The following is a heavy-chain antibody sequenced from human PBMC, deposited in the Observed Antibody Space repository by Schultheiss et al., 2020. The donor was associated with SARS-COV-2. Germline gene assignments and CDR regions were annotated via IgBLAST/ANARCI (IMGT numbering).Heavy chain of an antibody. CDR2: INHSGST. CDR1: GGSFSGYY. J-gene: IGHJ6*02. Sequence: SETLSLTCAVYGGSFSGYYWSWIRQPPGKGLEWIGEINHSGSTNYNPSLKSRVTISIDTSNNQFSLKLSSVTAADTAVYYCARALAAGTNYYYYYYGMDVWGQGTTVTVSS. CDR3: ARALAAGTNYYYYYYGMDV. D-gene: IGHD6-13*01. V-gene: IGHV4-34*01.